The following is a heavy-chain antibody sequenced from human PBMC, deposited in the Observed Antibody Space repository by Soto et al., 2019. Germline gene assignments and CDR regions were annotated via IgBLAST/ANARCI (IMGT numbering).Heavy chain of an antibody. Sequence: SVKVSCKASGGTFSSYAISWVRQAPGQGLQWMGGIIPIFGTANYAQKFQGRFTITADKSTSTAYMELSSLRSEDTAVYYCARDSGLLWFGELLYGSYGMDVWGQGTTVTVSS. CDR2: IIPIFGTA. CDR3: ARDSGLLWFGELLYGSYGMDV. J-gene: IGHJ6*02. D-gene: IGHD3-10*01. V-gene: IGHV1-69*06. CDR1: GGTFSSYA.